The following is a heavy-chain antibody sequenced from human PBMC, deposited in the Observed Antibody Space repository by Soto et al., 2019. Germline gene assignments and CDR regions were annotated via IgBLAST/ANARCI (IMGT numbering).Heavy chain of an antibody. V-gene: IGHV4-34*01. J-gene: IGHJ6*02. CDR1: GGSFSGYY. Sequence: PSETLSLTCAVYGGSFSGYYWSWIRQPPGKGLEWIGEINHSGSTNYNPSLKSRVTISVDTSKNQFSLKLSSVTAADTAVYYCARGGRDDILTGYEYYYYYGMDVWGQGTTVTVSS. CDR2: INHSGST. D-gene: IGHD3-9*01. CDR3: ARGGRDDILTGYEYYYYYGMDV.